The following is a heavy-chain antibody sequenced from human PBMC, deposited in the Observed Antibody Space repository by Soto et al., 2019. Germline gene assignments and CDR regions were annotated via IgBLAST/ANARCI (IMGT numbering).Heavy chain of an antibody. J-gene: IGHJ4*02. CDR3: AKPDYDILTGYYDY. CDR2: ISGSGGIT. V-gene: IGHV3-23*01. Sequence: GGSLRLSCAASGFTFSNYAMNWVRQAPGKGLEWVSAISGSGGITYYAVSVKGRFTISRDNSKNTLYLQMNSLRAEDTAVYYCAKPDYDILTGYYDYWGQGTLVTVSS. CDR1: GFTFSNYA. D-gene: IGHD3-9*01.